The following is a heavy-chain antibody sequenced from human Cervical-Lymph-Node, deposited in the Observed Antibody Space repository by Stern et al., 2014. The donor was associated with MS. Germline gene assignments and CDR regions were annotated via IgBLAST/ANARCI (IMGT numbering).Heavy chain of an antibody. J-gene: IGHJ5*02. CDR3: ATPRGGFSSSRLFLAFDP. Sequence: VQMVQSGAEVKTPGASVKVSCKASGDTFTSYFIHWVRQAPGQGLEWMGWINPSNGGTARAQKVQGRGTLTRDASSRTAYMELRHLKSDDTAVYYCATPRGGFSSSRLFLAFDPWGQGTLVTFSS. CDR1: GDTFTSYF. D-gene: IGHD3-3*01. CDR2: INPSNGGT. V-gene: IGHV1-2*02.